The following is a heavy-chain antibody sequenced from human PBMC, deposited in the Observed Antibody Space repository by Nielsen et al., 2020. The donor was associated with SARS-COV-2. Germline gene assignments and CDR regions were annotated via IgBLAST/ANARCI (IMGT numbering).Heavy chain of an antibody. CDR3: ARGRPGIAAAGLDY. J-gene: IGHJ4*02. CDR2: ISYDGSNK. V-gene: IGHV3-30*04. CDR1: GFTFSSYA. D-gene: IGHD6-13*01. Sequence: GGSLRLSCAASGFTFSSYAMHWVRQAPGKGLEWVAVISYDGSNKYYADSVKGRFTISRDNSKSTLYLQMNSLRAEDTAVYYCARGRPGIAAAGLDYWGQGTLVTVSS.